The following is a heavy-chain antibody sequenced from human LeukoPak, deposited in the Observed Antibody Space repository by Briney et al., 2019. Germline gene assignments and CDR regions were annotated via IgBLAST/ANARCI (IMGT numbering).Heavy chain of an antibody. J-gene: IGHJ6*03. CDR3: ARVPTGAKTAYSSSWGTYYYYMDV. CDR1: GGSISSYY. V-gene: IGHV4-59*01. CDR2: IYYSGST. Sequence: SETLSLTCTVSGGSISSYYWSWIRQPPGKGLEWIGYIYYSGSTNYNPSLKSRVTISVDTSKNQFSLKLSSVTAADTAVYYCARVPTGAKTAYSSSWGTYYYYMDVWGKGTTVTVSS. D-gene: IGHD6-13*01.